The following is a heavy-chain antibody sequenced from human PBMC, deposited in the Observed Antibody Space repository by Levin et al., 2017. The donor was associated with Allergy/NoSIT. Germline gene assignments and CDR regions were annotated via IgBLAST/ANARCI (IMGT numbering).Heavy chain of an antibody. J-gene: IGHJ6*02. CDR2: IRYTGGS. CDR3: ARGSSGPGTDYYDGMDS. CDR1: GGSISSYY. V-gene: IGHV4-59*01. Sequence: GSLRLSCTVSGGSISSYYWSWIRKPPGKGLEWIGNIRYTGGSKYNPSSRVTISVDTSKNQVSLRLSSVTAADTAVYYCARGSSGPGTDYYDGMDSWGQGTTVTVSS.